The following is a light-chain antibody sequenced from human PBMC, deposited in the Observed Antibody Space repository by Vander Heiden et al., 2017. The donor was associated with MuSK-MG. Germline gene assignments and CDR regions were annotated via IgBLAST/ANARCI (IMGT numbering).Light chain of an antibody. Sequence: ELVLTQSPGTLSLSPGERATLSCRASQSVSGSYLAWYQQKPGQAPRLLIYGASSRATGIPDRFSGSGSATDFTLTISRLEPEDFAVYYCQQYGGSPFTFGPGTKVDIK. J-gene: IGKJ3*01. V-gene: IGKV3-20*01. CDR1: QSVSGSY. CDR2: GAS. CDR3: QQYGGSPFT.